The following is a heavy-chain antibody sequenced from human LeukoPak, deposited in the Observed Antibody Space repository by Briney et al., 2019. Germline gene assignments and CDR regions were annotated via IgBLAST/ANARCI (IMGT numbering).Heavy chain of an antibody. J-gene: IGHJ5*02. CDR1: GYIFTNYW. Sequence: GESLKISCKGSGYIFTNYWIGWVRQMPGKGLEWMGIIYPGDSDTRYSPSFQGQVTISADKSISTAYLQWSSLKASDTAMYYCARDNTNWNWAWFDPWGQGTLVTVSS. D-gene: IGHD1-7*01. V-gene: IGHV5-51*01. CDR3: ARDNTNWNWAWFDP. CDR2: IYPGDSDT.